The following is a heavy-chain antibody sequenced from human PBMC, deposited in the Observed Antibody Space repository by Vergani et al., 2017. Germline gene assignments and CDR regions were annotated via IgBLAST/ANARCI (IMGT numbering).Heavy chain of an antibody. CDR3: ARDLYYYDSSGFGDY. D-gene: IGHD3-22*01. CDR1: GFTFSSYG. V-gene: IGHV3-33*01. J-gene: IGHJ4*02. CDR2: IWYDGSNK. Sequence: QVQLVESGGGVVQPGRSLRLSCAASGFTFSSYGMHWVRQAPGKGLEWVAVIWYDGSNKYYADSVKGRFTISRDNSKNTLYLQMNSLRAEDTAVYYCARDLYYYDSSGFGDYWGQGTLVTVSS.